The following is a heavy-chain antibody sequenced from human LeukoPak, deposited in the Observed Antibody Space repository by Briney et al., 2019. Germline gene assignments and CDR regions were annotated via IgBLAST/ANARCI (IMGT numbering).Heavy chain of an antibody. V-gene: IGHV3-30*04. Sequence: GGSLRLFCAASGFTFSSYAMHWVRQARGKGLEWVAVISYDGSNKYYADSVKGRFTISRDNSKNTLYLQMNSLRAEDTAVYYCARSVDDAFDIWGQGTMVTVSS. CDR2: ISYDGSNK. J-gene: IGHJ3*02. CDR1: GFTFSSYA. CDR3: ARSVDDAFDI.